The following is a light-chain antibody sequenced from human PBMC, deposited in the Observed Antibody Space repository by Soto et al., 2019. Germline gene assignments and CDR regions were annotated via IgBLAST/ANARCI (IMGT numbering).Light chain of an antibody. CDR1: QNVYNNY. CDR2: GAS. J-gene: IGKJ4*01. CDR3: QQYGSSIT. V-gene: IGKV3-20*01. Sequence: EIVLTHSPGTLSLSPGERATLSCRASQNVYNNYIAWYQQKPGQAPRTVIYGASIRATGIPDRFSGSGSGTDFTLSISRLEPEDSEVYYCQQYGSSITFGGGTKVDIK.